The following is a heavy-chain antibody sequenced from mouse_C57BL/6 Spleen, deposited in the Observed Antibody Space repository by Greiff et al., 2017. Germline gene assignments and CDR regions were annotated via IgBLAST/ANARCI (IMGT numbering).Heavy chain of an antibody. J-gene: IGHJ4*01. CDR2: IDPNSGGT. Sequence: VQLQQPGAELVKPGASEKLSCKASGYTFTSYWMHWVKQRPGRGLAWIGRIDPNSGGTKYNEKFKSKSTLTVDKPSSTAYMQLSSLTSEDAADYYGARDDLGLRGRDAMGCWGQGPSVT. V-gene: IGHV1-72*01. CDR3: ARDDLGLRGRDAMGC. D-gene: IGHD1-1*01. CDR1: GYTFTSYW.